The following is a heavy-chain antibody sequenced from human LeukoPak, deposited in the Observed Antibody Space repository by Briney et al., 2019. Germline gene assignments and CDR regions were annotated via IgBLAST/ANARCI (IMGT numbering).Heavy chain of an antibody. CDR1: GGSISSYY. CDR3: ARHSKYAFDI. CDR2: IYYSGST. J-gene: IGHJ3*02. Sequence: SETLSLTCTVSGGSISSYYWSWIRQPPGKGLGWIGYIYYSGSTNYNPSLKSRVTISVDTSKNQFSLKLSSVTAADTAVYYCARHSKYAFDIWGQGTMVTVSS. V-gene: IGHV4-59*08.